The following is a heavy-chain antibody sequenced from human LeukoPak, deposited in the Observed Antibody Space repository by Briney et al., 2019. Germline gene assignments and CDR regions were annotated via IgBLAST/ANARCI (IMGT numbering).Heavy chain of an antibody. V-gene: IGHV4-4*07. CDR3: ARDDFEYSVHYGMDV. CDR1: GGSTSTYY. D-gene: IGHD3-9*01. CDR2: VHRSGNT. J-gene: IGHJ6*02. Sequence: SETLSLTCSVSGGSTSTYYWSWIRQPARKGLEWIGRVHRSGNTNYKPSLQSRVNMSVDTSKNQISLRLRFVTAADTAVYYCARDDFEYSVHYGMDVWGQGTAVTVSS.